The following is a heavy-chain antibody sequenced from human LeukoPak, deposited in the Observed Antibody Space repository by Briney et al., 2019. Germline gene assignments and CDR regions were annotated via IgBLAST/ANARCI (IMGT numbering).Heavy chain of an antibody. D-gene: IGHD5-18*01. V-gene: IGHV1-8*01. CDR3: QRGLRGYSYGYLTSFDY. CDR2: MNPDSANT. J-gene: IGHJ4*01. CDR1: GYTFTSYD. Sequence: ASVKVSCKASGYTFTSYDINWVRQATGQGLEWMGWMNPDSANTGYAQKFQGRVTMTGNTSISTAYMELSSLRSEDTAVYYCQRGLRGYSYGYLTSFDYWGQGTLVTVFS.